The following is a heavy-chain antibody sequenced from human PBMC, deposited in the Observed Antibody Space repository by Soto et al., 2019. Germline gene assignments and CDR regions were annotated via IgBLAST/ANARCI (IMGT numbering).Heavy chain of an antibody. V-gene: IGHV1-18*01. CDR1: GYTFTSYG. CDR2: ISAYNGNT. D-gene: IGHD3-22*01. J-gene: IGHJ3*02. CDR3: ARTYYYDSSGYYLPAFDI. Sequence: ASAKVSCKASGYTFTSYGISWVRQAPGQGLEWMGWISAYNGNTNYAQKPQGRVTMTTDTSTSTAYMELRSLRSDDTAVYYCARTYYYDSSGYYLPAFDIWGQGTMVTVSS.